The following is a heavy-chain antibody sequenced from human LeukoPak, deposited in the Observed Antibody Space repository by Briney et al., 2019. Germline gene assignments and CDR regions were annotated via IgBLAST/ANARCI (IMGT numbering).Heavy chain of an antibody. CDR2: IDVGSYT. J-gene: IGHJ4*02. D-gene: IGHD2-2*02. CDR1: GFTFSNYA. CDR3: AREVGYCSSTSCYTGYFDY. V-gene: IGHV3-21*01. Sequence: GESLRLSCAVSGFTFSNYAMNWIRQAPGKGLEWVSSIDVGSYTYYAGSVKGRFTISRDNAKNLLYLQMNSLRAEDTAVYYCAREVGYCSSTSCYTGYFDYWGQGTLVTVSS.